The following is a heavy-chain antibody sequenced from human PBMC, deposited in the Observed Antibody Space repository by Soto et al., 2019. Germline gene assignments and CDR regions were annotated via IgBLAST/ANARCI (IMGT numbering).Heavy chain of an antibody. CDR2: LSGSGSNT. CDR3: VKVTNYDFWSGNSRAFDI. V-gene: IGHV3-23*01. CDR1: GFTFSSYA. D-gene: IGHD3-3*01. Sequence: VQLLESGGGLVQPGGSLRLSCAASGFTFSSYAMSWVRQAPGKGLEWVSALSGSGSNTYYADSVKGRFTISRDNSKNTLYLQMNSLRAEDTAVYYCVKVTNYDFWSGNSRAFDIWGQGTMVTVSS. J-gene: IGHJ3*02.